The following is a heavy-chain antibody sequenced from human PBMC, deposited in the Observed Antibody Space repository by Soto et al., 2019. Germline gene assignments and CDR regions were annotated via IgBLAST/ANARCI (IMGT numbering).Heavy chain of an antibody. CDR1: GFTFTTYA. J-gene: IGHJ4*01. V-gene: IGHV3-23*01. CDR3: AKTGFGRYCSSTSCVHFDY. Sequence: EVQVLESGGGLVQPGGSLRLSCVASGFTFTTYAMTWVRQAPGKGLEWVSIISGSGGSTHYADSVKGRFIISRDNSKKTLYLQMNGLRAEDTAVYYCAKTGFGRYCSSTSCVHFDYWGHGPLFTVSS. D-gene: IGHD2-2*01. CDR2: ISGSGGST.